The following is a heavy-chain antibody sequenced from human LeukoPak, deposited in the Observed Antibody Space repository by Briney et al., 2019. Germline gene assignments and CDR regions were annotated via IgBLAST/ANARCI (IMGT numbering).Heavy chain of an antibody. CDR3: AREVSCSSTSCLGAFDI. Sequence: GGSLRLSCAASGFTFSSYSMNWVRPAPGQGLGWVSSISSSSSYIYYADSVKGRFTISRDNAKNSLYLQMNSLRAEDTAVYYCAREVSCSSTSCLGAFDIWGQGTMVTVSS. J-gene: IGHJ3*02. V-gene: IGHV3-21*01. CDR1: GFTFSSYS. D-gene: IGHD2-2*01. CDR2: ISSSSSYI.